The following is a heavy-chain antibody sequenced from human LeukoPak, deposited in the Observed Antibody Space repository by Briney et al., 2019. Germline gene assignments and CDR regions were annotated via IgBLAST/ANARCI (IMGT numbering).Heavy chain of an antibody. CDR3: ARGGEDSSSWCSDGMDV. J-gene: IGHJ6*02. CDR1: GGSISSGGYY. V-gene: IGHV4-30-2*01. D-gene: IGHD6-13*01. Sequence: SQTLSLTCTVSGGSISSGGYYWSWIRQPPGKGLEWIGEINHSGSTNYNPSLKSRVTISVDTSKNQFSLKLSSVTAADTAVYYCARGGEDSSSWCSDGMDVWGQGTTVTVSS. CDR2: INHSGST.